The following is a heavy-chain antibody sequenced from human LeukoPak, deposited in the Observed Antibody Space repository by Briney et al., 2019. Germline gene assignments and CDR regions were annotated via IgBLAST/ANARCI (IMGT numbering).Heavy chain of an antibody. J-gene: IGHJ4*02. Sequence: GGSPRLSCAASGFSFSTYGMHWVRQAPGKGLEWAALTSYDGSNKYYADSEKGRFTISRDNSKNTLYLLMNSLRADDTAVYYCAKEIAVAGTSFDYWGQGTLVIVSS. V-gene: IGHV3-30*18. CDR3: AKEIAVAGTSFDY. CDR2: TSYDGSNK. CDR1: GFSFSTYG. D-gene: IGHD6-19*01.